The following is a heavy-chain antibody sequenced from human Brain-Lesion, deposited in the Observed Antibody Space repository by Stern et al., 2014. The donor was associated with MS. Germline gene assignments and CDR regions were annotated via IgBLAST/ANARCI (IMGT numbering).Heavy chain of an antibody. CDR3: ARDQRGITIFGVVTDYYYLGMDV. CDR1: RYIFTGYY. J-gene: IGHJ6*02. V-gene: IGHV1-2*02. D-gene: IGHD3-3*01. CDR2: INPNNGGT. Sequence: VQLLESGAEVKKPGASVKVSCKTSRYIFTGYYIHWVRQAPGQGLEWMAWINPNNGGTKYAQKVQGRVTMSRDTSISTAYVELSSLTSDDTAVYYCARDQRGITIFGVVTDYYYLGMDVWGQGTTVTVSS.